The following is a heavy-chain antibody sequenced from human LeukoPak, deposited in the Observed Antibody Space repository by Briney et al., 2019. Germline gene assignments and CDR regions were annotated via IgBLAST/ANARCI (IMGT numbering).Heavy chain of an antibody. V-gene: IGHV3-11*05. J-gene: IGHJ4*02. CDR1: GFTFSDYY. CDR3: ARDRPYYYGSGSRLYYFDY. CDR2: ISSSSSYT. Sequence: GGSLRLSCAASGFTFSDYYISWIRQAPGKGLEWVSYISSSSSYTNYADSVKGRFTISRDNAKNSLYLQMNSLRAEETAVYYCARDRPYYYGSGSRLYYFDYWGQGTLVTVSS. D-gene: IGHD3-10*01.